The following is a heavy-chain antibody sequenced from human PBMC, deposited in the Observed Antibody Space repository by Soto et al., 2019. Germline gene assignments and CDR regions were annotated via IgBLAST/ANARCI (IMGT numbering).Heavy chain of an antibody. CDR1: GGTFSSYA. J-gene: IGHJ6*02. V-gene: IGHV1-69*13. D-gene: IGHD6-13*01. Sequence: SVRVSCKASGGTFSSYAISWVRHAPGQGLEWMGGIIPIFGTANYAQKFQGRVTITADESTSTAYMELSSLRSEDTAVYYCARSAAGYYYYYGMDVWGQGTTVTVSS. CDR3: ARSAAGYYYYYGMDV. CDR2: IIPIFGTA.